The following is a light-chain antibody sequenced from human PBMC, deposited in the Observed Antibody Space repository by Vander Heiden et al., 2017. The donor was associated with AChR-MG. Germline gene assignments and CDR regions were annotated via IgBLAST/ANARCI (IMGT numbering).Light chain of an antibody. CDR1: STTLGSKT. J-gene: IGLJ3*02. CDR3: AAGDDRRGGVWV. V-gene: IGLV1-44*01. CDR2: TVT. Sequence: QSVLTQPPSPSATPGQRAASSCSVSSTTLGSKTVSWDQHRHGTAPQPLIFTVTLRASGVPDLFSGYPAGSSASLAISGPQSEDEADYYCAAGDDRRGGVWVFVVGGKRTVL.